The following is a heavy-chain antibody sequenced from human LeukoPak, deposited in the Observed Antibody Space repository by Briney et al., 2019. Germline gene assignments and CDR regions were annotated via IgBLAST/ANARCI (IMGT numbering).Heavy chain of an antibody. Sequence: GGSVTVSCTASGYTFTGYYMHWVRQAPGQGLEWMGWIKPNSGGTNYAEKVKGRVTITRDTTRSTAYMEMSRLRVEDTAVYYCARGAPSGSYYRVSDFDYCRQGTLVTVPS. J-gene: IGHJ4*01. CDR1: GYTFTGYY. D-gene: IGHD1-26*01. CDR3: ARGAPSGSYYRVSDFDY. CDR2: IKPNSGGT. V-gene: IGHV1-2*02.